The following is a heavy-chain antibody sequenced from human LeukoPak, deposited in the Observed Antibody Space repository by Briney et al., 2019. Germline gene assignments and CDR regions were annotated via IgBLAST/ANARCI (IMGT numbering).Heavy chain of an antibody. CDR2: IRSKANSHAT. D-gene: IGHD6-19*01. CDR1: GFTFSGSA. V-gene: IGHV3-73*01. J-gene: IGHJ4*02. Sequence: GGSLRLSCAASGFTFSGSAMHWVRQASGKGLEWVGRIRSKANSHATAYAASVKGRFTISRDNSKNTLYLQMNSLRAEDTALYYCARVSRYSSGWHDPSFDYWGQGTLVTVSS. CDR3: ARVSRYSSGWHDPSFDY.